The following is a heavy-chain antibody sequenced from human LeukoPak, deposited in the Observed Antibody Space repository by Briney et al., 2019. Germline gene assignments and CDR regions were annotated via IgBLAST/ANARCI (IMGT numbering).Heavy chain of an antibody. V-gene: IGHV3-23*01. J-gene: IGHJ4*02. CDR2: ISGSGGST. CDR1: GFTFSSYA. CDR3: AKDPQWELPSPFDH. Sequence: QAGGSLRLSCAASGFTFSSYAMSWVRQAPGKGLEWVSAISGSGGSTYYADSVKGRFSISRDNSKNTLYLLMNSLRAEDTAVYYCAKDPQWELPSPFDHWGQGTLVTGSS. D-gene: IGHD1-26*01.